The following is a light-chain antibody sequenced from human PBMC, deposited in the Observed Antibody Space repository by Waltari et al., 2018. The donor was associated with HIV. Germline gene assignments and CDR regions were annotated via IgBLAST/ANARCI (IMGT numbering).Light chain of an antibody. J-gene: IGLJ3*02. CDR1: SSNIGSNI. V-gene: IGLV1-44*01. Sequence: QSVLTQPPSASGTPGQRVSISCSGSSSNIGSNIVNWYQQLPGTAPKLLIYSNNRRPSGGPARFAGYKSGTSASLAISGLQSEDEADYYCAAWDDSLNAWVFGGGTKLTVL. CDR2: SNN. CDR3: AAWDDSLNAWV.